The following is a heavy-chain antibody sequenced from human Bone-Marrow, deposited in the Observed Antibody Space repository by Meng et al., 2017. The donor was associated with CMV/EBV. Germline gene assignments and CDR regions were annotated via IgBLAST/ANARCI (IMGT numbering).Heavy chain of an antibody. Sequence: SETLSLTCTVSVGSISSGGYYWSWIRQHPGKGLEWIGYIYYSGSTYYNPSLKSRVTISVDTSKNQFSLKLSSVTAADTAVYYCAREGYYDSSGSDAFDIWGQGTMVTVSS. D-gene: IGHD3-22*01. CDR1: VGSISSGGYY. CDR3: AREGYYDSSGSDAFDI. CDR2: IYYSGST. V-gene: IGHV4-31*03. J-gene: IGHJ3*02.